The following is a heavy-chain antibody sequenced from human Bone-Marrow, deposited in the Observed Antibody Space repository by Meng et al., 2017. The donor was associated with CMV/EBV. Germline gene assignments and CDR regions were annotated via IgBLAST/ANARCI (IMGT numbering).Heavy chain of an antibody. V-gene: IGHV1-69-2*01. D-gene: IGHD2-2*01. CDR2: VDPEGGET. Sequence: ASVKVSCKISGNIFNDYYMHWVQQAPGKGLEWMGLVDPEGGETIYAEKFQGRLTITADTSTETAYMELSSVRSEDTAVYYCAHEARHNAHALDVWGQGTTVTFSS. CDR1: GNIFNDYY. CDR3: AHEARHNAHALDV. J-gene: IGHJ6*02.